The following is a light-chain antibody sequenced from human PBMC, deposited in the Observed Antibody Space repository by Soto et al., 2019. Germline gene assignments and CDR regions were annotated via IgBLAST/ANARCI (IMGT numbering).Light chain of an antibody. CDR2: EGT. CDR1: NSDVESYNL. Sequence: QSALTQPASVSGSPGQSITISCTGTNSDVESYNLVSWFRQHPGEAPKLIVYEGTKRPSGVSNRFSGSKSGNPASLTISGHQAEYEANYYCCSYAGTATVFGTGTKVTVL. CDR3: CSYAGTATV. J-gene: IGLJ1*01. V-gene: IGLV2-23*03.